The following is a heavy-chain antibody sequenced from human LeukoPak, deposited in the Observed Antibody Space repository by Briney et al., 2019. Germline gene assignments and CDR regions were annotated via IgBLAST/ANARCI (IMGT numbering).Heavy chain of an antibody. V-gene: IGHV3-13*01. CDR2: IGTAGDT. Sequence: PGRSLRLSCAASGLTFSSYDMHWVRQATGKGLEWVSAIGTAGDTYYPGSVKGRFTISRENARNSLYLQMNSLRAGDTAVYYCARGNWFDPWGQGTLATVSS. J-gene: IGHJ5*02. CDR1: GLTFSSYD. CDR3: ARGNWFDP.